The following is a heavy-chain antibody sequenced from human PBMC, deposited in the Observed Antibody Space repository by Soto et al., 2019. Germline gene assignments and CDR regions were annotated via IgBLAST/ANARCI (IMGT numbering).Heavy chain of an antibody. Sequence: QVQLVESGGGVVQPGRSLRLSCAASGFTFSSYGMHWVRQAPGKGLEWVAVISYDGSNKYYADSVKGRFTISRDNSKNTLYRQMNSLRAEDTAVYYCANDQAGYYYYYCMDVWGQGTTVIVSS. CDR1: GFTFSSYG. V-gene: IGHV3-30*18. J-gene: IGHJ6*02. CDR3: ANDQAGYYYYYCMDV. CDR2: ISYDGSNK.